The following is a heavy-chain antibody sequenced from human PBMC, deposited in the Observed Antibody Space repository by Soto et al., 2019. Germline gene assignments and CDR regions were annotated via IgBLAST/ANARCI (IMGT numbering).Heavy chain of an antibody. J-gene: IGHJ6*03. D-gene: IGHD6-13*01. CDR2: MNPNSGNT. CDR3: ASGPGSWYYYDMDV. Sequence: QVPLVQSGAEVKKPGASVKVSCKASGYTFTSYDINWVRQATGQGLEWMGWMNPNSGNTGYAQKFQGRVTMTRNTSISTAYMELSSLRSEDTAVYYCASGPGSWYYYDMDVWGKGTTVTVSS. V-gene: IGHV1-8*01. CDR1: GYTFTSYD.